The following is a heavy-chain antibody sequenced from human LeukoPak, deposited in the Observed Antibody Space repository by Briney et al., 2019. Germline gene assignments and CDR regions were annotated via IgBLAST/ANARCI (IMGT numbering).Heavy chain of an antibody. Sequence: SSETLSLTCTASGFSISSYYWSWLRQPPGKGLEWIGYIYYSGSTNYNPSLKRRVTITVDTSKNQYSLMLSSGPAADTAVYYCAVYGSGSYYNRIDAFDIWGQGTMVTVSS. D-gene: IGHD3-10*01. CDR3: AVYGSGSYYNRIDAFDI. J-gene: IGHJ3*02. V-gene: IGHV4-59*08. CDR1: GFSISSYY. CDR2: IYYSGST.